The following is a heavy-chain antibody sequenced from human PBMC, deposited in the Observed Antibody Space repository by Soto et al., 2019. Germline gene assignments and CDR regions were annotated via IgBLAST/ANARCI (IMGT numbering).Heavy chain of an antibody. V-gene: IGHV2-5*02. J-gene: IGHJ4*02. CDR2: LYWDDTK. CDR3: AHAYGGRSLY. Sequence: QITLKESGPTLVKPTQTLTLTCTLSGFSLSTSRVGVGWIRQPPGKALEWLAVLYWDDTKTYRPSLKSRLTITKDTSKTQVALTMTNVDPVDTATYYCAHAYGGRSLYWGQGTLVTVSS. CDR1: GFSLSTSRVG. D-gene: IGHD1-26*01.